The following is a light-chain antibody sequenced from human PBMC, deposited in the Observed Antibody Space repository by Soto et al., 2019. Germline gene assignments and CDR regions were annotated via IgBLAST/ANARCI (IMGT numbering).Light chain of an antibody. V-gene: IGKV3-20*01. CDR2: GAS. Sequence: EIVLTQSLATLSLSPVERASLXCRASQSVSSSYLAWYQQKPGQAPRLLIYGASSRATGIPDRFSGSGSGTDFTLTISRLEPEDFAVYYCQQYGSSPLTFGGGTKVDI. CDR3: QQYGSSPLT. J-gene: IGKJ4*01. CDR1: QSVSSSY.